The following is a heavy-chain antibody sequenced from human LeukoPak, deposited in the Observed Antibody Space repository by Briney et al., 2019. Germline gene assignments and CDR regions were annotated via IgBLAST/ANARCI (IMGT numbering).Heavy chain of an antibody. D-gene: IGHD2-15*01. Sequence: GGSLRLSCAASGFTFSSYWKSWVRQAPGKGLEWVANIKQDGSEKYYVDSVKGRFTISRDNAKNSLYLQMNSLRAEDTAVYYCARGRIAYYGMDVWGQGTTVTVSS. V-gene: IGHV3-7*04. CDR3: ARGRIAYYGMDV. CDR2: IKQDGSEK. J-gene: IGHJ6*02. CDR1: GFTFSSYW.